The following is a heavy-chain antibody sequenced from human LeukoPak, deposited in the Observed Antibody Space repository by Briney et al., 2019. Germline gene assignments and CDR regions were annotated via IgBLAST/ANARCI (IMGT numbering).Heavy chain of an antibody. J-gene: IGHJ4*02. CDR2: INPNSGGT. Sequence: GASVKVSCKASGYTFTGYYMHWVRQAPGQGLEWMGWINPNSGGTNYAQKFQGRVTMTRDTSISTAYMELSRLRSDDTAVYYCARVPWKTGENGAFDYWGQGTLVTVSS. D-gene: IGHD7-27*01. CDR1: GYTFTGYY. CDR3: ARVPWKTGENGAFDY. V-gene: IGHV1-2*02.